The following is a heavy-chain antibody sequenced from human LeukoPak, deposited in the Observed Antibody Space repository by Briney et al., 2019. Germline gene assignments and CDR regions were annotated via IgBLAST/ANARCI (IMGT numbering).Heavy chain of an antibody. CDR1: GGSISSGDYY. CDR3: ARARSSSWSSFDY. Sequence: PSQTLSLTCTVSGGSISSGDYYWSWIRQPPGKGLEWIGYIYNNGRTYYNPSLKSRVTISVDTSKNVFSLKVSSVTAADAAVYYCARARSSSWSSFDYWGQGTLVTVSS. CDR2: IYNNGRT. V-gene: IGHV4-30-4*01. J-gene: IGHJ4*02. D-gene: IGHD6-13*01.